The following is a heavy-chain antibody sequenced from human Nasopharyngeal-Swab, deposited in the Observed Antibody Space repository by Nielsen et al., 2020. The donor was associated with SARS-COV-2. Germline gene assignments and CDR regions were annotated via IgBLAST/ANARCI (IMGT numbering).Heavy chain of an antibody. V-gene: IGHV3-23*01. CDR2: ISGSGGST. D-gene: IGHD3-10*01. Sequence: GGSLRLSCAASGFTFSSHAMSWVRQAPGKGLEWVSAISGSGGSTYYADSVKGRFTISRDNSKNTLYLQMNSLRAEDTAVYYCAKDVVRGVRFYWGQGTLVTVSS. J-gene: IGHJ4*02. CDR1: GFTFSSHA. CDR3: AKDVVRGVRFY.